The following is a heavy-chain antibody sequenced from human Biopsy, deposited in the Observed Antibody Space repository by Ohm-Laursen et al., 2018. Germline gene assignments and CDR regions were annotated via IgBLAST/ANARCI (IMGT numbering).Heavy chain of an antibody. CDR2: INPGGNST. CDR1: GYNFNSYY. V-gene: IGHV1-46*02. Sequence: SVKVSCNAPGYNFNSYYIHWVRQAPGQGLEWMGIINPGGNSTAYTQNFQGRVTMTWDTSTTTVYMELSSLRSEDTAVYYCVLASFDYWGQGTLVTVPS. CDR3: VLASFDY. J-gene: IGHJ4*02.